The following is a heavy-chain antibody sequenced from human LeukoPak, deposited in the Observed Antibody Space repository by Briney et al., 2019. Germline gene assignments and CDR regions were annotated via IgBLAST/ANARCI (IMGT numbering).Heavy chain of an antibody. CDR3: AREGVVVVPAARHNWFDP. J-gene: IGHJ5*02. D-gene: IGHD2-2*01. V-gene: IGHV4-61*02. CDR2: IYSSGST. CDR1: GGSITSGSYY. Sequence: SETLSLTCIVSGGSITSGSYYWNWIRQPAGKGLEWIGRIYSSGSTNYNPSLKSRVTISVDTSKNQFSLNLNSVTAADTAVYYCAREGVVVVPAARHNWFDPWGQGTLVTVSS.